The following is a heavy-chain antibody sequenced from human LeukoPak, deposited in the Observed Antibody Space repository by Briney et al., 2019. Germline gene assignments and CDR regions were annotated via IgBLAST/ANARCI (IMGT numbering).Heavy chain of an antibody. CDR1: GGSFSGYY. Sequence: SETLSLTCAVSGGSFSGYYWSWIRQTPGKGLEWIGEINHSGSTNYNPSLKSRVTISVDTSKNQFSLKLSSVTAADTAVYYCARNSILYYDFWSGPTAGNWFDPWGQGTLVTVSS. CDR2: INHSGST. J-gene: IGHJ5*02. CDR3: ARNSILYYDFWSGPTAGNWFDP. D-gene: IGHD3-3*01. V-gene: IGHV4-34*01.